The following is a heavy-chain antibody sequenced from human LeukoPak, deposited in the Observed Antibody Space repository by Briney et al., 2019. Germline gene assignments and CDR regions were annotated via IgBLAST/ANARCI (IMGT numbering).Heavy chain of an antibody. V-gene: IGHV3-48*01. Sequence: GGSLRLSCAGSGFTFSSYSMNWVRHAPGKGLEWVSYIGHTGSITDYADSVKGRFTISRDNAKNSLYLQMNTLRAEETAVYYCVRDGAVVTSGIYPWRSFQHWGQGTLVTVSS. CDR1: GFTFSSYS. CDR2: IGHTGSIT. CDR3: VRDGAVVTSGIYPWRSFQH. D-gene: IGHD3-10*01. J-gene: IGHJ1*01.